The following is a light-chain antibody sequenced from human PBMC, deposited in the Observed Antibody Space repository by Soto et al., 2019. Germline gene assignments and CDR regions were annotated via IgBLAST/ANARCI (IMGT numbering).Light chain of an antibody. CDR3: PQYYKWTLT. V-gene: IGKV3D-15*01. CDR1: KSAISN. J-gene: IGKJ4*01. Sequence: ELVITQSAATLSVSPGERVTLSCRASKSAISNLAWYPPTPGQTPRLLIYDASPRETDIPAVFLCSGAGPACTRPISSLLSEDVSVASCPQYYKWTLTFGGGTKVDIK. CDR2: DAS.